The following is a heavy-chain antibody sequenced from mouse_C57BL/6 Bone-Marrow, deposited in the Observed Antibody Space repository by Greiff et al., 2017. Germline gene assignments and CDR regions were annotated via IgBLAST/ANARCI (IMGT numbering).Heavy chain of an antibody. CDR3: ARLHDSSFYYAMDY. Sequence: QVQLQPPRAELVKPGASVKLSCKASGYTFTSYWMHWVKQRPGQGLEWIGMIHPNSGSTNYNVKFKSKATLTVDKSSSTAYMQLSSLTSEDSAVYYYARLHDSSFYYAMDYWGQGTSVTVSS. D-gene: IGHD1-1*01. CDR2: IHPNSGST. CDR1: GYTFTSYW. V-gene: IGHV1-64*01. J-gene: IGHJ4*01.